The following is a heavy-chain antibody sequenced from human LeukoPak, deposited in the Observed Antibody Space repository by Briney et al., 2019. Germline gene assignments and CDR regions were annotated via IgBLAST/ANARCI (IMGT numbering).Heavy chain of an antibody. CDR1: GGSISSSSYY. Sequence: PSETLSLTCTVSGGSISSSSYYWGWIRQPPGKGLEWIGSIYYSGSTYYNPSLKSRVTISVDTSKNQFSLKLSSVTAADTAVYYCARGMVRSGYCSGGSCYGDAFDIWGQGTMVTVSS. CDR2: IYYSGST. J-gene: IGHJ3*02. CDR3: ARGMVRSGYCSGGSCYGDAFDI. V-gene: IGHV4-39*01. D-gene: IGHD2-15*01.